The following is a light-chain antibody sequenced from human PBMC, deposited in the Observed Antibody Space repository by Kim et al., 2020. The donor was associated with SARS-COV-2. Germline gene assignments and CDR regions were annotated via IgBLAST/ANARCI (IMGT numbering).Light chain of an antibody. J-gene: IGKJ2*01. V-gene: IGKV1-13*01. CDR2: DAS. Sequence: ALSASVGGRVTISCQATPGISSALACYQQKPGIGPKLLSFDASTLESGGPSRFSGSGSGKEFTHTISSLQPDDFGTYYCQQYANYFGQGNKLEI. CDR1: PGISSA. CDR3: QQYANY.